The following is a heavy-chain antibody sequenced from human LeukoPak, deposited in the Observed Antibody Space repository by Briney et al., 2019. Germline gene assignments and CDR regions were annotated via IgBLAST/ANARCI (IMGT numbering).Heavy chain of an antibody. CDR2: ISSRSSYI. V-gene: IGHV3-21*01. J-gene: IGHJ5*02. CDR1: GFTFSSYS. Sequence: KPGGSLRLSCAASGFTFSSYSMNWVRQAPGKGLEWVSSISSRSSYIYYADSVKGRFTISRDNAKNSLYLQMNSLRAEDTAVYYCASGIAAAGNVRYGFDPWGQGTLVTVSS. D-gene: IGHD6-13*01. CDR3: ASGIAAAGNVRYGFDP.